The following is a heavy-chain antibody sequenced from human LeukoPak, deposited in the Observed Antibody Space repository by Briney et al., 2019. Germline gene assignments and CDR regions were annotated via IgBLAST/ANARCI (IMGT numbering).Heavy chain of an antibody. CDR2: INPNSGGT. V-gene: IGHV1-2*02. D-gene: IGHD3-10*01. CDR3: ARDPSPVLLWFGELLPNWFDP. Sequence: GASVKVSCKASGYTFTGYYMHWVRQAPGQGLEWMGWINPNSGGTNYAQKFQGRVTMTRDTSISTAYMELSRLRSDDTAVYYCARDPSPVLLWFGELLPNWFDPWGQGTLVTVSS. J-gene: IGHJ5*02. CDR1: GYTFTGYY.